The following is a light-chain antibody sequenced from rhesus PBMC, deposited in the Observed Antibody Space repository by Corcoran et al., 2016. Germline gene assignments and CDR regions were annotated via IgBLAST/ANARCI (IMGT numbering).Light chain of an antibody. J-gene: IGKJ2*01. V-gene: IGKV1-25*01. Sequence: DIQMTQSPSSLSASVGDRVTITCRASQGITNDLAWYQQKPGETPKLLVYEASRLQSGIPSRFSGSGSGTDFSLTISSLQSEDSAIYYCQHYYGLPYSFGQGTKVEIK. CDR3: QHYYGLPYS. CDR2: EAS. CDR1: QGITND.